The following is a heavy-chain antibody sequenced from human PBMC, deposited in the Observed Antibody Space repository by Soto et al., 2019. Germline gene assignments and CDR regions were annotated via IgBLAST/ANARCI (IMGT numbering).Heavy chain of an antibody. J-gene: IGHJ4*02. Sequence: EVQLLESGGGLVQPGGSLRLSCAASGFTFSSYAMSWVRQAPGKGLEWVSAISGSGGSTYYADSVKGRFTISRDNSKTTLYLQMNSLRSEDAAVYYCSKPPANQIVEPFDYWGQGTLVTVSS. CDR2: ISGSGGST. CDR1: GFTFSSYA. CDR3: SKPPANQIVEPFDY. V-gene: IGHV3-23*01. D-gene: IGHD2-8*01.